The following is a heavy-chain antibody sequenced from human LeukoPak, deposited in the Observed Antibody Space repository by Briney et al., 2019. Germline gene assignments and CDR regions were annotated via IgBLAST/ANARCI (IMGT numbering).Heavy chain of an antibody. Sequence: PSETLSLTCSVSGASFRTNYWSWIRQPPGRGLEWIGYVFDSGSTNYNPSLKSRVTISVDTSTKQFSLRLSSVTAADTAVYYCARLYQQSKWKYYYYYMDVWGKGTAVTVSS. V-gene: IGHV4-59*01. J-gene: IGHJ6*03. D-gene: IGHD1-1*01. CDR1: GASFRTNY. CDR3: ARLYQQSKWKYYYYYMDV. CDR2: VFDSGST.